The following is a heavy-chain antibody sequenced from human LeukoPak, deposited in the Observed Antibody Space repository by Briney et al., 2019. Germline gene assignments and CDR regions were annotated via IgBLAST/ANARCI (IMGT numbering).Heavy chain of an antibody. CDR2: ISAYNGNT. CDR3: ARDRRIVGASGGGFDY. CDR1: GYTFTSYG. V-gene: IGHV1-18*01. J-gene: IGHJ4*02. D-gene: IGHD1-26*01. Sequence: ASVKVSCKASGYTFTSYGISWVRQAPGQGLEWMVWISAYNGNTNYAQKLQGRVTMTTDTSTSTVYMELSSLRSEDTAVYYCARDRRIVGASGGGFDYWGQGTLVTVSS.